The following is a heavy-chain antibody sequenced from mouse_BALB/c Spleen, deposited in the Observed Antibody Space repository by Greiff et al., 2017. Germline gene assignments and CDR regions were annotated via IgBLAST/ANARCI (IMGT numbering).Heavy chain of an antibody. CDR1: GFTFSSFG. V-gene: IGHV5-17*02. D-gene: IGHD1-1*01. Sequence: EVMLVESGAGLVQPGGSRKLSCAASGFTFSSFGMHWVRQVLEKGLEWVAHISSGSSSIYYAYTVKGRFTISRDNPKSTLFLQMTSLGSEDTAMYYCTRGIYYYRSSYRRYFFCGGDDTALTVCS. CDR3: TRGIYYYRSSYRRYFFC. J-gene: IGHJ2*01. CDR2: ISSGSSSI.